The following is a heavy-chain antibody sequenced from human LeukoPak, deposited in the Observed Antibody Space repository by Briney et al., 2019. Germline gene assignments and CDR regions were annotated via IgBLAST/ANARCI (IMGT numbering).Heavy chain of an antibody. D-gene: IGHD6-13*01. CDR3: ARHFPGAQAAAGTWVFDF. CDR2: IYDSGST. V-gene: IGHV4-39*01. CDR1: GASISSSSYC. J-gene: IGHJ4*02. Sequence: PSQTLSLTCTVSGASISSSSYCWGWLRQPPGKGLEWFGSIYDSGSTYYNPSLKSRVTISVDTSKNQFALKLSSLSAADTAVYYCARHFPGAQAAAGTWVFDFWGEGPLVSVSS.